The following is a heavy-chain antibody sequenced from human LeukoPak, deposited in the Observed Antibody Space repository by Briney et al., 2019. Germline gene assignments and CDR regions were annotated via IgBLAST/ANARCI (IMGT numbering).Heavy chain of an antibody. CDR1: GGSISSYY. CDR3: AREPNDFWSGSFDY. J-gene: IGHJ4*02. V-gene: IGHV4-59*12. CDR2: IYYSGST. Sequence: SETLSLTCTVSGGSISSYYWSWIRQPPGKGLEWIGYIYYSGSTNYNPSLKSRVTISVDRSKNQFSLKLSSVTAADTAVYYCAREPNDFWSGSFDYWGQGTLVTVSS. D-gene: IGHD3-3*01.